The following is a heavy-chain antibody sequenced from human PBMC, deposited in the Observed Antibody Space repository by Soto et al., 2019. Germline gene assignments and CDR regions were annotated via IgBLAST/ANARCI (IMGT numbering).Heavy chain of an antibody. V-gene: IGHV4-34*01. CDR2: INHSGST. J-gene: IGHJ4*02. Sequence: QVQLQQWGAGLLTPSETLSLTCAIYGGSFSYYYWSWIRQSPVKGLEWIGEINHSGSTNYNPSLKSRVTISMDTSKNQFSLKVNSVTAADTAVFYCASRMGSGRYYFDYWGQGALVTVSS. CDR1: GGSFSYYY. CDR3: ASRMGSGRYYFDY. D-gene: IGHD3-10*01.